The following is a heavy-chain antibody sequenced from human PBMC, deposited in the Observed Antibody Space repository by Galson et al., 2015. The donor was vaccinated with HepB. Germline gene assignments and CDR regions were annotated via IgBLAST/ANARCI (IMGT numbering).Heavy chain of an antibody. J-gene: IGHJ5*02. D-gene: IGHD2-2*01. V-gene: IGHV3-74*01. Sequence: SLRLSCAASGFTFSTYWMHWVRQAPGKGLVWVSRINSDGSTTDYADSVKGRFNISRDNAKNTLYLQMNSLRAEDTAVYYCARPGYCSSPSCYANWFDPWGLGTLVTVSS. CDR1: GFTFSTYW. CDR3: ARPGYCSSPSCYANWFDP. CDR2: INSDGSTT.